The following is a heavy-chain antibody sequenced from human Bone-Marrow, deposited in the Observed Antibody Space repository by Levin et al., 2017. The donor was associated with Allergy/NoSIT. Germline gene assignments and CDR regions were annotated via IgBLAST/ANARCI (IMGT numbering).Heavy chain of an antibody. V-gene: IGHV3-30*18. D-gene: IGHD3-3*01. J-gene: IGHJ4*02. CDR3: AKTREWLLSSLFDY. CDR1: GFTFSDFG. CDR2: ISYDGSNK. Sequence: GESLKISCAASGFTFSDFGMHWVRQAPGKGLEWVAVISYDGSNKYYADSVKGRFTISRDNSKTTLFLRMNSLRAEDTAVYYCAKTREWLLSSLFDYWGQGTLVTVPS.